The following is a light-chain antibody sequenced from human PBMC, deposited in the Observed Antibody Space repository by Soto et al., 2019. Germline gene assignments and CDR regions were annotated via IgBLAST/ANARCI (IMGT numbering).Light chain of an antibody. Sequence: VLTQSPATLSLSPGERATLSCRASQSVNNNLAWYQQKLGQAPRVLIYGASTRATGIPARFTGSGSGTEFILTITSLQSEDSAVYYCQEYNTWPWTFGQGTKVDIK. J-gene: IGKJ1*01. CDR3: QEYNTWPWT. V-gene: IGKV3-15*01. CDR2: GAS. CDR1: QSVNNN.